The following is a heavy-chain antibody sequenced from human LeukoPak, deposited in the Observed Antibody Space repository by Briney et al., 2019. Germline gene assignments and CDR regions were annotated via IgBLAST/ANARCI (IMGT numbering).Heavy chain of an antibody. CDR2: IYYSGST. D-gene: IGHD6-6*01. J-gene: IGHJ5*02. V-gene: IGHV4-59*08. CDR1: GGSISSDY. Sequence: PSETLSLTCTVSGGSISSDYWTWIRQPPEKGLEWIGYIYYSGSTNYNPSLRSRVTISVDTSKNQFSLKLTSVTAADTAVYYCARRRSGSSSEFAPWGQGTLVTVSS. CDR3: ARRRSGSSSEFAP.